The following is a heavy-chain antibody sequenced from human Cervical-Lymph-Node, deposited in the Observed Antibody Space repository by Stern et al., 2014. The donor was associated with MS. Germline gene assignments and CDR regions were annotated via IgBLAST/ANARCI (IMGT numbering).Heavy chain of an antibody. D-gene: IGHD6-19*01. CDR3: AKDSQQWLGGIGY. CDR1: GFTFDDYA. CDR2: ISWNSGSI. Sequence: EVQLLESGGGLVQPGRSLRLSCAASGFTFDDYAMHWVRQAPGKGLEWVSGISWNSGSIGYADSVKGRFTISRDNAKNSLYLQMNSLRAEDTALYYCAKDSQQWLGGIGYWGQGTLVTVSS. J-gene: IGHJ4*02. V-gene: IGHV3-9*01.